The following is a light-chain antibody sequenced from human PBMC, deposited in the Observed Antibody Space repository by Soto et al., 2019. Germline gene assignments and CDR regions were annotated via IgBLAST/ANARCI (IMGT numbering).Light chain of an antibody. CDR3: QQRSNWPT. CDR1: QSVSSY. Sequence: EIVLTQSPATLSLSPGERDTLSCRASQSVSSYLAWYQQKPDQAPRLLIYDASNRATGIPARFSGSESGTDFTLTISSLEPEDFAVYYCQQRSNWPTFGQGTKLEIK. CDR2: DAS. V-gene: IGKV3-11*01. J-gene: IGKJ2*01.